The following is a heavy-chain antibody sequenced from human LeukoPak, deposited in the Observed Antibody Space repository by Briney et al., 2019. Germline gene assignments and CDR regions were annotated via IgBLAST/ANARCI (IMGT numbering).Heavy chain of an antibody. CDR1: GYSFTSYW. V-gene: IGHV5-51*01. D-gene: IGHD6-6*01. CDR2: ISPDDSDT. J-gene: IGHJ5*02. Sequence: ESLKISCKGSGYSFTSYWIGWVRQMPGKGLEWMGIISPDDSDTRYSPSFQGQVTISADRSTNTAYLQWTSLKASDSGIYYCARTAHEYQVPWGFDPWGQGTLVTVSS. CDR3: ARTAHEYQVPWGFDP.